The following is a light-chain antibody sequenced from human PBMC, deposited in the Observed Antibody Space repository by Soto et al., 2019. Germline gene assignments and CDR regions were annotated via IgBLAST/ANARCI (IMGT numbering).Light chain of an antibody. CDR2: GAS. Sequence: EIVLTQSPGTLSLSPGERVTLSCRASQSVTSNFLGWYQQKPGQAPRLLIYGASTRATGIPDRFTGSWSGTDSALSVSRLEAEDFANYYGHQYCSSPLTFGGGTKVEI. J-gene: IGKJ4*01. V-gene: IGKV3-20*01. CDR1: QSVTSNF. CDR3: HQYCSSPLT.